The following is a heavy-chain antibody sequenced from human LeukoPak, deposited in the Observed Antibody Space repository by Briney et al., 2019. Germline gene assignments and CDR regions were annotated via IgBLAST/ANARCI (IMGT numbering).Heavy chain of an antibody. D-gene: IGHD5-18*01. V-gene: IGHV4-39*07. CDR3: ASFLGSYSYGYTTTWWFDP. J-gene: IGHJ5*02. CDR1: GGSISSSSYY. Sequence: PSETLSLTCTVSGGSISSSSYYWGWIRQPPGKGLEWIGSIYYSGSTYYNPSLKSRVTISVDTSKNQFSLKLSSVTAADTAVYYCASFLGSYSYGYTTTWWFDPWGQGTLVTVSS. CDR2: IYYSGST.